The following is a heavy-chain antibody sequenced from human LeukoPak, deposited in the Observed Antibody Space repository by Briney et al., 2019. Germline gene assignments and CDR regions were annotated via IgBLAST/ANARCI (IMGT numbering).Heavy chain of an antibody. Sequence: PSETLSLTCTVSGGSISNYYWSWIRQAPGKGLEWIGYIYYSGSTNYNPSLKSRVTISVDTSKNQFSLKLSSVTAADTAVYYCARASQWELRNAFDIWGQGTMVTVSS. D-gene: IGHD1-26*01. CDR1: GGSISNYY. J-gene: IGHJ3*02. CDR2: IYYSGST. CDR3: ARASQWELRNAFDI. V-gene: IGHV4-59*01.